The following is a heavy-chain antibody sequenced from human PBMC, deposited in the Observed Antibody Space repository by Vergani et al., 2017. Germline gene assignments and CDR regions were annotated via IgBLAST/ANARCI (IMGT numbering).Heavy chain of an antibody. CDR3: GRGSDNYN. Sequence: EVQLLQSEGAVVQPGGSLSLSCVASGFTFSSLAMSWVRQGLGQGLDGVSSIKNTSDSTPYADSVKGRLTISRDNSKNTLYLQMNRLRVEDTAVYYCGRGSDNYNWCQGTLVTVSS. CDR1: GFTFSSLA. V-gene: IGHV3-23*01. CDR2: IKNTSDST. D-gene: IGHD5-24*01. J-gene: IGHJ4*02.